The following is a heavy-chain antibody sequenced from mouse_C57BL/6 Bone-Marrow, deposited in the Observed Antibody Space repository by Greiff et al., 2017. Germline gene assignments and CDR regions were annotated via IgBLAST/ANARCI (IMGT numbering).Heavy chain of an antibody. D-gene: IGHD1-1*01. CDR1: GYTFTSYW. Sequence: QVQLQQPGAELVKPGASVKMSCKASGYTFTSYWITWVKQRPGQGLEWIGDIYPGSGSTNYNEKFKSKATLTVDTSSSTAYMQLSSLTSEDSEVYYCARWDYYGSRDWFAYWGQGTLVTVSA. V-gene: IGHV1-55*01. CDR3: ARWDYYGSRDWFAY. J-gene: IGHJ3*01. CDR2: IYPGSGST.